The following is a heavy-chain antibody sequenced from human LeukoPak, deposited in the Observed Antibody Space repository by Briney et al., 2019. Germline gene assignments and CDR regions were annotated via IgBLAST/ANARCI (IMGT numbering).Heavy chain of an antibody. Sequence: GGSLRLSCAASGFTFSSYEMNWVRQAPGKGLEWVSYISSSGSTIYYADSVKGRFTISRDNAKNSLYLQMNSLRAEDTAVYYCARIKGYYYDSTSDYWGQGTLVTVSS. CDR3: ARIKGYYYDSTSDY. J-gene: IGHJ4*02. D-gene: IGHD3-22*01. CDR2: ISSSGSTI. CDR1: GFTFSSYE. V-gene: IGHV3-48*03.